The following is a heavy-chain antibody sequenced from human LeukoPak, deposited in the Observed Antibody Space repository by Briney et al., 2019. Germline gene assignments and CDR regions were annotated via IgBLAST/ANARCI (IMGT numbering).Heavy chain of an antibody. CDR2: ICAYNGNT. CDR1: GYTFTSYG. Sequence: ASVKVSCKASGYTFTSYGISWVRQAAGQGREWMGWICAYNGNTNYAQKLQSRGSITSETPTTTAYMELRSLRSDDTAVYYCARASTVTTFQGATYFDYWGQGTLVTVSS. J-gene: IGHJ4*02. CDR3: ARASTVTTFQGATYFDY. V-gene: IGHV1-18*01. D-gene: IGHD4-17*01.